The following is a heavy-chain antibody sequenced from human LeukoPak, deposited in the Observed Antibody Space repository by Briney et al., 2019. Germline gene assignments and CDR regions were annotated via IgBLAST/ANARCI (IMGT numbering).Heavy chain of an antibody. J-gene: IGHJ3*02. CDR1: GYSFTSYW. Sequence: GESLKISCKGSGYSFTSYWIGWVRQMPGKGLEWMGIIYPGDSDTRYSPSFQGQVTISADKSISTAYLQWSSLKASDTAMYYCARHNRNSREVDDAFDIWGQGTMVTVSS. CDR3: ARHNRNSREVDDAFDI. V-gene: IGHV5-51*01. CDR2: IYPGDSDT. D-gene: IGHD1-1*01.